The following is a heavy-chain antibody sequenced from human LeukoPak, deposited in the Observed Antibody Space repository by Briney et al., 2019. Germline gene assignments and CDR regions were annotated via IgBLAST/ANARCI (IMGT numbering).Heavy chain of an antibody. Sequence: GGSLRLSCAASGFTFDDYSMNWVRQAPGKGLEWVSFISSSSGYIFYADSMKGRFTISRDNAKNSLYLQMNSLRAEDTAVYYCARVAAGASKYYFDYWGQGTLVTVSS. CDR2: ISSSSGYI. CDR3: ARVAAGASKYYFDY. V-gene: IGHV3-21*04. J-gene: IGHJ4*02. CDR1: GFTFDDYS. D-gene: IGHD6-13*01.